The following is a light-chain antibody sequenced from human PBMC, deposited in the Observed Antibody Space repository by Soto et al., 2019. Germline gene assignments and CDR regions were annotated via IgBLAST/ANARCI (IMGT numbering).Light chain of an antibody. V-gene: IGKV2-28*01. J-gene: IGKJ4*01. Sequence: EIVLTQSPLSLPVTPGEPASISCRASQSLLYSNGYTYLDWYLQKPGQSPQLLIYMVSNRASGVPDRFSGSGSGTDFTLKISRVEADDVGVYYCMQPLQTPFTLGGGTKVEIK. CDR3: MQPLQTPFT. CDR2: MVS. CDR1: QSLLYSNGYTY.